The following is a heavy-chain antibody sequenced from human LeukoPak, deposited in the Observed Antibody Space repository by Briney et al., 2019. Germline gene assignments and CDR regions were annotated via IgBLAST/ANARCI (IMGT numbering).Heavy chain of an antibody. CDR1: GVSLSSYH. Sequence: SETLSLTRAVSGVSLSSYHCSWIPEPAGKGLEWIGRIYLSGTTNYNPSLKSRVTMSVDTSKNQFSLKLTSVTAADTAVYNCVRYEGDFWGQGTLVTVSS. CDR3: VRYEGDF. V-gene: IGHV4-4*07. J-gene: IGHJ4*02. D-gene: IGHD3-3*01. CDR2: IYLSGTT.